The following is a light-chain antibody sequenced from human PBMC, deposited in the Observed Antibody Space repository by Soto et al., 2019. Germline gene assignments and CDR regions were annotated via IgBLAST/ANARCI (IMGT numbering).Light chain of an antibody. J-gene: IGKJ3*01. V-gene: IGKV1-39*01. CDR3: QQSYSTPT. Sequence: DIQMTQSPSSLSASVGDRVTITCRASQSISSYLNWYQQKPGKAPKLLIYAASSLQSGVPSRFRGSGSGTDFTLTISSLQPEDFVPYYCQQSYSTPTFGPGTKVDIK. CDR1: QSISSY. CDR2: AAS.